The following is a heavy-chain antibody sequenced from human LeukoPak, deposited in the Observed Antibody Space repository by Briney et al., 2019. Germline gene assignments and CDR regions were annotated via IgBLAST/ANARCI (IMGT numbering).Heavy chain of an antibody. V-gene: IGHV4-34*01. D-gene: IGHD3-16*01. CDR2: INHSGST. J-gene: IGHJ4*02. CDR3: ARGRSGGYFDY. CDR1: GGSISDYY. Sequence: PSETLSLTCTVSGGSISDYYWSWIRQPAGKGLEWIGEINHSGSTNYNPSLKSRVTISVDTSKNQFSLKLSSVTAADTAVYYCARGRSGGYFDYWGQGTLVTVSS.